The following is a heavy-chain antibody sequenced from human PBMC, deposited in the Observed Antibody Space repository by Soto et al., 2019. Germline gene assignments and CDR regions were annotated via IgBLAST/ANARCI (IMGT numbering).Heavy chain of an antibody. CDR3: AKTITMVRGVMLDGRYNWFDP. V-gene: IGHV3-23*01. D-gene: IGHD3-10*01. CDR1: GFTFSRYA. Sequence: GGSLRLSCTAFGFTFSRYAMNWVRQAPGKGLEWVSTFDNSDGRTYYTDSVKGRFTISRDNSRNTLYLQMNSLRAEDTAVYYCAKTITMVRGVMLDGRYNWFDPWGQGTLVTVSS. CDR2: FDNSDGRT. J-gene: IGHJ5*02.